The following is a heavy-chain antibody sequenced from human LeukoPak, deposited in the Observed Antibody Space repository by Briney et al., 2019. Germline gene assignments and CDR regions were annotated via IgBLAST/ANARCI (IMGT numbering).Heavy chain of an antibody. CDR3: ARDTTIHYGMDV. CDR1: GFTFSSYE. D-gene: IGHD3-3*01. Sequence: QAGGSLRLSCAASGFTFSSYEMIWVRQAPGKGLEWVSYISSSGSTIYYADSVKGRFTISRDNAKNSLYLQMNSLRAEDTAVYYCARDTTIHYGMDVWGQGTTVTVSS. CDR2: ISSSGSTI. J-gene: IGHJ6*02. V-gene: IGHV3-48*03.